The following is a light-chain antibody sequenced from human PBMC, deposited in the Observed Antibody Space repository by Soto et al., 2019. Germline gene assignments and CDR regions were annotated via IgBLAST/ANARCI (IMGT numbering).Light chain of an antibody. Sequence: QSALTQPRSVSGSPGQSVTISCTGTSSDIGGYNYVSWYQQHPGKAPKLIIFDVSERPSGVPARFSGSKSGNTASLTISGLQADDEADYYCCSYAGSYTYVFGGETKLTVL. V-gene: IGLV2-11*01. CDR1: SSDIGGYNY. CDR2: DVS. J-gene: IGLJ1*01. CDR3: CSYAGSYTYV.